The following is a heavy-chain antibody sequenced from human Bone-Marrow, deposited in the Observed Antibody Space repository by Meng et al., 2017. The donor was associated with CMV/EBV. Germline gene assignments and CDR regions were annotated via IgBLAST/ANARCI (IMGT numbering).Heavy chain of an antibody. CDR3: ARDGEYYDFWSGLPDY. D-gene: IGHD3-3*01. J-gene: IGHJ4*02. CDR1: GFTFSSYW. Sequence: GESLKISCAASGFTFSSYWMHWVRQAPGKGLVWVSRINSDGSSTSYADSVKGRFTISRDNAKNTLYLQMNSLRAEDTAVYYCARDGEYYDFWSGLPDYWGQGTRVTGSS. V-gene: IGHV3-74*01. CDR2: INSDGSST.